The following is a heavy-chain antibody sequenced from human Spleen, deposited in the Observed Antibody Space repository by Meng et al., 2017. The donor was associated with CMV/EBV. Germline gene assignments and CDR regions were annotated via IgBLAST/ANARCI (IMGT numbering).Heavy chain of an antibody. V-gene: IGHV3-7*01. Sequence: GESLKISCAASGFTFSSCELSWVRQSPGKGLEWVANIKEDGSGKNYLDSVKGRFTISRDNAKNSLYLEMNSLRAEDTAVYHCLRGARGFDYWGPGTLVTVSS. J-gene: IGHJ4*02. CDR2: IKEDGSGK. CDR1: GFTFSSCE. CDR3: LRGARGFDY.